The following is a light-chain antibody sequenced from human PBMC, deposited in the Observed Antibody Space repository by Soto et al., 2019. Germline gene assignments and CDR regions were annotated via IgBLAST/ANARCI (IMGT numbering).Light chain of an antibody. V-gene: IGKV3-15*01. CDR2: GAS. Sequence: EIVMTQSPATLSVSPGERATLSCRASQSVSSNLARYQQKPGQAPRLLIYGASTRATGIPARFSGSGSGTEFTLTISSLQSEDFAVYYCQQYGSSPRTFGQGTKVDIK. J-gene: IGKJ1*01. CDR1: QSVSSN. CDR3: QQYGSSPRT.